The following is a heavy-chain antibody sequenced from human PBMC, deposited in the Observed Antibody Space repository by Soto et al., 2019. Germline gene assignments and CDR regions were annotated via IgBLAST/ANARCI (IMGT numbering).Heavy chain of an antibody. CDR1: GGSFSGYY. CDR2: INHSGST. J-gene: IGHJ4*02. D-gene: IGHD6-6*01. Sequence: QVQLQQWGAGLLKPSETLSLTCAVYGGSFSGYYWSWIRQPPGKGLEWIGEINHSGSTNYNPSLKSRVTILVDTSKNQFSLKLSSVTAADTAVYYCAGGCIAARPWPCGYWGQGTLVTVSS. V-gene: IGHV4-34*01. CDR3: AGGCIAARPWPCGY.